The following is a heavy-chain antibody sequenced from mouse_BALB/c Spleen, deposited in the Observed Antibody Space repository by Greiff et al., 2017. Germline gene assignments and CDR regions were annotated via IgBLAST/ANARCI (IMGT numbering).Heavy chain of an antibody. CDR1: GYSITSGYY. V-gene: IGHV3-6*02. J-gene: IGHJ4*01. Sequence: EVKLVESGPGLVKPSQSLSLTCSVTGYSITSGYYWNWIRQFPGNKLEWMGYISYDGSNNYNPSLKNRISITRDTSKNQFFLKLNSVTTEDTATYYCAREGYYGSGYAMDYWGQGTSVTVSS. CDR2: ISYDGSN. D-gene: IGHD1-1*01. CDR3: AREGYYGSGYAMDY.